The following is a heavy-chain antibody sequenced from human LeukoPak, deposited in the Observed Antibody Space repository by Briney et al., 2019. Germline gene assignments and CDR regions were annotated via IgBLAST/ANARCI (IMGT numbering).Heavy chain of an antibody. CDR3: ARDTYYYDSSGYSA. Sequence: PSETLSLTCTVSGYSISSGYYWGWIRQPPGKGLEWIGSIYHSGSTYYNPSLKSRVTISVDTSKNQFSLKLSSVTAADTAVYYCARDTYYYDSSGYSAWGQGTMVTVSS. J-gene: IGHJ3*01. CDR2: IYHSGST. D-gene: IGHD3-22*01. V-gene: IGHV4-38-2*02. CDR1: GYSISSGYY.